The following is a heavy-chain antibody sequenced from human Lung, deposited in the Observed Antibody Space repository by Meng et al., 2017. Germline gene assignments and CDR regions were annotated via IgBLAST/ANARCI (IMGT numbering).Heavy chain of an antibody. Sequence: EVQLLESGGGLVQPGGSLRLSCAASGFTFSNYAMSWVRQAPEKGLEWVSATAANDGGTYHAASVRGRFTISRDNSKNTLYLQMNSLRADDTAIYYCARGTRVSCTGVICYPFDFWGQGTLVTVSS. CDR1: GFTFSNYA. CDR3: ARGTRVSCTGVICYPFDF. CDR2: TAANDGGT. D-gene: IGHD2-8*02. J-gene: IGHJ4*02. V-gene: IGHV3-23*01.